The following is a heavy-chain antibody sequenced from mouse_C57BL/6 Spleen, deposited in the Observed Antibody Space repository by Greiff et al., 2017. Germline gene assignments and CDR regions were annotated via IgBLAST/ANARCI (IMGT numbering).Heavy chain of an antibody. CDR3: ARLGDYEFAY. CDR2: INPNNGGT. Sequence: EVQLQQSGPELVKPGASVKISCKASGYTFTDYYMNWVKQSHGKSLEWIGDINPNNGGTSYNQKFKGKATLTVDTSSSTAYMELRSLTSEDSAVYYCARLGDYEFAYWGQGTLVTVSA. CDR1: GYTFTDYY. D-gene: IGHD2-4*01. V-gene: IGHV1-26*01. J-gene: IGHJ3*01.